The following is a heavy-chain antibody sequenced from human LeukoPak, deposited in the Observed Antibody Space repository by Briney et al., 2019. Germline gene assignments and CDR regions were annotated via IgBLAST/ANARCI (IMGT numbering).Heavy chain of an antibody. Sequence: GGSLRLSCAASGFTFSSYAMHWVRQAPGKGLEWVAVISYDGSKKDYADSVKGRFSISRDNSKNTLYLQMNRLRADDTAVYYCARDRSQEFDPWGQGTLVTVSS. V-gene: IGHV3-30*04. CDR1: GFTFSSYA. J-gene: IGHJ5*02. CDR2: ISYDGSKK. CDR3: ARDRSQEFDP. D-gene: IGHD3-10*01.